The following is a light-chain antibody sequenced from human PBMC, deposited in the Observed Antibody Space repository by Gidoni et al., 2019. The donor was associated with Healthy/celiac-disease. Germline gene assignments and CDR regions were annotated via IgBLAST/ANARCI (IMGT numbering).Light chain of an antibody. Sequence: EIVLTQSPATLSLSPGERATLSGRASQSVSSYLAWYQQKPGQTPRLLIYDASNRATGIPARFSGRGFGTDFSLTISSLEPEDFAVYYCQQRSNWPLTFGGGTKVEIK. V-gene: IGKV3-11*01. CDR1: QSVSSY. J-gene: IGKJ4*01. CDR3: QQRSNWPLT. CDR2: DAS.